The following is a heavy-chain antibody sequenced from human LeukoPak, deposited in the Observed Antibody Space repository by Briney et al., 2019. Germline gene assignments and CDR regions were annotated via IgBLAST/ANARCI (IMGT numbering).Heavy chain of an antibody. CDR1: GFTFSSYA. Sequence: PGGSLRLSCAASGFTFSSYAMSWVRQAPGKGLEWVSDISGSGGSTYYAESVKGRFTISRDSSKNTLYLQMNSLRVEDTAVYYCAKRTYYYDSSGYYEPYYFDYWGQGTLVTVSS. V-gene: IGHV3-23*01. CDR3: AKRTYYYDSSGYYEPYYFDY. CDR2: ISGSGGST. D-gene: IGHD3-22*01. J-gene: IGHJ4*02.